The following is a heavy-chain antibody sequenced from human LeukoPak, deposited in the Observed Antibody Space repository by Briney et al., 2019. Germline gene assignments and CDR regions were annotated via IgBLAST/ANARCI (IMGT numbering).Heavy chain of an antibody. D-gene: IGHD6-13*01. J-gene: IGHJ3*01. V-gene: IGHV1-2*06. CDR3: ARDARGAAAADDPLDV. Sequence: ASVKVSCKASGYTFTGYYMHWVRQAPGQGLEWMGRINPNSGGTNYAQKFQGRVTMTRDTSISTAYMELSRLRSDDTAVYYCARDARGAAAADDPLDVWGQGTTVIVSS. CDR2: INPNSGGT. CDR1: GYTFTGYY.